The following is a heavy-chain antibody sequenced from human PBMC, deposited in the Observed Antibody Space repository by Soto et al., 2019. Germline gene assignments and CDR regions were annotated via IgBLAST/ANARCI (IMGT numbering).Heavy chain of an antibody. V-gene: IGHV3-23*01. D-gene: IGHD3-3*01. J-gene: IGHJ3*01. Sequence: EVKLLESGGGLAQPGGSLRLSCVGSGFTFDSYAISWVRQAPGERLQWIAAISGRAEGTDYAHSVRGRFTISRDNAKKTVHLQMDSLRVEDTAVYFCAKDTVGGYSFWSGYYSDGLDVWGQGTLVSVS. CDR1: GFTFDSYA. CDR3: AKDTVGGYSFWSGYYSDGLDV. CDR2: ISGRAEGT.